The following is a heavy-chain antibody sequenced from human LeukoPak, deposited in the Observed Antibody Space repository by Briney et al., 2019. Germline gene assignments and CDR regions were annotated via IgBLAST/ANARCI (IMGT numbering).Heavy chain of an antibody. CDR1: GGSISSGGYY. D-gene: IGHD5-18*01. V-gene: IGHV4-31*03. Sequence: SQTLSLTCTVSGGSISSGGYYWSWIRQHPGKGLEWIGYIYYSGSTYYNPSLKSRVTISVGTSKNQFSLKLSSVTAADTAVYYCARVNLDTAMVIDYWGQGTLVTVSS. J-gene: IGHJ4*02. CDR3: ARVNLDTAMVIDY. CDR2: IYYSGST.